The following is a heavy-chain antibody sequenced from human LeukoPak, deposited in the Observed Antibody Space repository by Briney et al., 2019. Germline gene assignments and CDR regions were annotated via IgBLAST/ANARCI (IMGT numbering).Heavy chain of an antibody. D-gene: IGHD1-1*01. CDR2: IYHSGST. J-gene: IGHJ4*02. V-gene: IGHV4-30-2*01. CDR1: GGSISSGGYY. CDR3: ARSSPLDFDY. Sequence: SETLSLTCTVSGGSISSGGYYWSWIRQPPGKGLEWIGYIYHSGSTYYNPSLKSRVTISVDRSKNQFSLKLSSVTAADTAVYYCARSSPLDFDYWGQGTLVTVSS.